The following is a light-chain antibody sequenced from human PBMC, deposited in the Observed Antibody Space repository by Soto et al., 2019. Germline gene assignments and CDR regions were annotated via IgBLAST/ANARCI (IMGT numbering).Light chain of an antibody. J-gene: IGLJ2*01. V-gene: IGLV2-14*01. CDR2: DVN. CDR3: SSYTSSSTRVV. CDR1: SSDVGRYNY. Sequence: QSALTQPASVSGSPGQSITISCTGTSSDVGRYNYVSWYHQHPGKAPKLMIYDVNNRPSGVSNRFSGSKSGNTASLTISGLQAEDEADYYCSSYTSSSTRVVFGGGTKLTVL.